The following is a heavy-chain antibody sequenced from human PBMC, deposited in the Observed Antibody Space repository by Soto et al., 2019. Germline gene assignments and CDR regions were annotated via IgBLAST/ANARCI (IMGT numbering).Heavy chain of an antibody. CDR1: GGSISSYY. Sequence: LSLTCTVSGGSISSYYWSWIRQPPGKGLEWIGYIYYSGSTNYNPSLKSRVTISVDTSKNQFSLKLSSVTAADTAVYYCARPYDSSGYYGFDYWGQGTLVTVSS. V-gene: IGHV4-59*01. CDR2: IYYSGST. CDR3: ARPYDSSGYYGFDY. D-gene: IGHD3-22*01. J-gene: IGHJ4*02.